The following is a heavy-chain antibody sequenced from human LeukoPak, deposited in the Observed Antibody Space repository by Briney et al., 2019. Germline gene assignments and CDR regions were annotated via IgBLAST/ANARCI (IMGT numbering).Heavy chain of an antibody. V-gene: IGHV3-43*02. CDR3: AKESGRFDY. CDR2: ISGDGVST. Sequence: GGSLRLSCAASGFXFSSYAISWVRQAPGKGLEWVSLISGDGVSTFYADSVKGRFSISRDNSKNSLYLEMNSLRTEDAAMYYCAKESGRFDYWGQGTLVAVSS. CDR1: GFXFSSYA. J-gene: IGHJ4*02.